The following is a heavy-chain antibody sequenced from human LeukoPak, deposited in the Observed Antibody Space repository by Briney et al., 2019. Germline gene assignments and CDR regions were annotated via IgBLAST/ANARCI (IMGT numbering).Heavy chain of an antibody. CDR3: ASTGGGGYRMKFDY. V-gene: IGHV7-4-1*02. CDR1: GYTFTSYA. CDR2: INTNTGNP. Sequence: ASVKVSCKASGYTFTSYAMNWVRQAPGQGLEWMGWINTNTGNPTYAQGFTGRFVFSLDTSVSTAYLQISSLKAEDTAVYYCASTGGGGYRMKFDYGGQGTLVTVSS. J-gene: IGHJ4*02. D-gene: IGHD5-24*01.